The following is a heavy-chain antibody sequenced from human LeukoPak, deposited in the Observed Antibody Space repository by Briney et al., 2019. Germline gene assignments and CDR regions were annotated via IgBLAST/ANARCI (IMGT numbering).Heavy chain of an antibody. CDR1: GGSISSYY. Sequence: SETLSLTRTVSGGSISSYYWSWIRQPPGKGLEWIGYIYYSGSTNYNPSLKSRVTISVDTSKNQFSLKLSSVTAADTAVYYCARREQDTAMVTNAFDIWGQGTMVTVSS. CDR2: IYYSGST. D-gene: IGHD5-18*01. CDR3: ARREQDTAMVTNAFDI. J-gene: IGHJ3*02. V-gene: IGHV4-59*08.